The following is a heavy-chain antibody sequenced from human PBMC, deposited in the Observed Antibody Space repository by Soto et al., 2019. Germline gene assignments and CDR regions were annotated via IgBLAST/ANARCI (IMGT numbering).Heavy chain of an antibody. Sequence: LTWIRQPPGEGLESICEINHSGTINFNPSLRSRLTISLDSSKKHFSLKLTSLTAADAAVYYCARADRTLVTSYGLDVWGQGTTVTVSS. CDR3: ARADRTLVTSYGLDV. D-gene: IGHD2-21*02. CDR2: INHSGTI. V-gene: IGHV4-34*01. J-gene: IGHJ6*02.